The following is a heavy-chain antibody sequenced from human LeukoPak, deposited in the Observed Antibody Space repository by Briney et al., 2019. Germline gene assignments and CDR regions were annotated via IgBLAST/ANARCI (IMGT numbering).Heavy chain of an antibody. Sequence: SETLSLTCTVSGGSISSGGYYWSWIRHHPGKGLEWIGYIYYSGSTYYNPSLKSRVTISVDTSKNQFSLKLSSVTAADTAVYYCARVYGSGSYYQIYFDYWGQGTLVTVSS. D-gene: IGHD3-10*01. J-gene: IGHJ4*02. CDR3: ARVYGSGSYYQIYFDY. CDR2: IYYSGST. V-gene: IGHV4-31*03. CDR1: GGSISSGGYY.